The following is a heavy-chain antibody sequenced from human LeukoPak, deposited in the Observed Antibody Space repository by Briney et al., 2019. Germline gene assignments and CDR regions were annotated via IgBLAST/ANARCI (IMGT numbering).Heavy chain of an antibody. CDR3: ARSRYNWFDP. CDR2: IYYSGST. CDR1: GGSISSGGYY. D-gene: IGHD3-9*01. V-gene: IGHV4-61*08. J-gene: IGHJ5*02. Sequence: SETLSLTCTVSGGSISSGGYYWSWIRQPPGKGLEWIGYIYYSGSTNYNPSLKSRVTISVDTSKNQFSLKLSSVTAADTAVYYCARSRYNWFDPWGQGTLVTVSS.